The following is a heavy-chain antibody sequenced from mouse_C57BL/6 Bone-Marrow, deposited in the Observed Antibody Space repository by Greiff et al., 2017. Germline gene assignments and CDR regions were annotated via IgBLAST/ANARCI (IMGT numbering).Heavy chain of an antibody. CDR1: GFTFSGFW. CDR3: MRLGRIYYYAMDY. J-gene: IGHJ4*01. V-gene: IGHV11-1*01. Sequence: EVMLVETGEGLVPPGGSRGLSCEGSGFTFSGFWMSWVRQTPGKTLEWIGDINSDGSAINYAPSIKDRFTIFRDNDKSTLYLQMSNVRSEDTATYFCMRLGRIYYYAMDYWGQGTSVTVSS. CDR2: INSDGSAI.